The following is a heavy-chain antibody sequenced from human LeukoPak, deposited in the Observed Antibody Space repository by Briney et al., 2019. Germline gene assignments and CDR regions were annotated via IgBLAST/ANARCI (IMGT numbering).Heavy chain of an antibody. V-gene: IGHV1-2*02. CDR3: ARRYSAYDRTFDY. J-gene: IGHJ4*02. CDR2: INPNSGDT. D-gene: IGHD5-12*01. Sequence: ASVKVSCKTSGYTFSDYYIHWIRQAPGQGLEWVGWINPNSGDTDYAQKFQGRVTVTRDTSISTAYMELGRLRSDDTAVYYCARRYSAYDRTFDYWGQGTLVTVSS. CDR1: GYTFSDYY.